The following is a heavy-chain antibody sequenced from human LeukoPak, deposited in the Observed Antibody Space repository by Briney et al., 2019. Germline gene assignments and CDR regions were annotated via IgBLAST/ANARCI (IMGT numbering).Heavy chain of an antibody. J-gene: IGHJ5*02. CDR3: AGWSGHYQNWFDP. CDR1: GGSISSGASY. CDR2: IYYSGST. V-gene: IGHV4-30-4*08. Sequence: SETLSLTCTVSGGSISSGASYWSWIRQHPGKGLEWIGYIYYSGSTYYNPSLKSRVTISVDTSKSHFSLKLSSVTAADTAVYYCAGWSGHYQNWFDPWGQGTLVTVSS. D-gene: IGHD3-3*01.